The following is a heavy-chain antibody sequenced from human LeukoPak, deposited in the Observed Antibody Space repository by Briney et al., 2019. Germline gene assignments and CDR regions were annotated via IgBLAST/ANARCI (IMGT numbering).Heavy chain of an antibody. CDR1: GFSLSSNS. D-gene: IGHD2-21*02. Sequence: PGGSLRLSCAASGFSLSSNSMNWFRQAPGKGLEWVSSMSTSATYIHYADSVKGRFTMSRDNAKNSLYLQMNSLRAEDTAVYYCARHTRTSGGDCYRPHCLSRELIGPPKNWGQGTLVTVSS. CDR3: ARHTRTSGGDCYRPHCLSRELIGPPKN. J-gene: IGHJ1*01. V-gene: IGHV3-21*01. CDR2: MSTSATYI.